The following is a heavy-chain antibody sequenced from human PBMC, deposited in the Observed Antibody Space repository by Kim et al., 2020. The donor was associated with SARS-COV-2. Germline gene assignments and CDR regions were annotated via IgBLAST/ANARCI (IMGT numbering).Heavy chain of an antibody. V-gene: IGHV1-46*01. D-gene: IGHD2-2*01. CDR2: INPSGGST. Sequence: ASVKVSCKASGYTFTSYYMHWVRQAPGQGLEWMGIINPSGGSTSYAQKFQGRVTMTRDTSTSTVYMELSSLRSEDTAVYYCARDLGYCSSTSCYGLYFQHWGQGTLVTVSS. CDR1: GYTFTSYY. CDR3: ARDLGYCSSTSCYGLYFQH. J-gene: IGHJ1*01.